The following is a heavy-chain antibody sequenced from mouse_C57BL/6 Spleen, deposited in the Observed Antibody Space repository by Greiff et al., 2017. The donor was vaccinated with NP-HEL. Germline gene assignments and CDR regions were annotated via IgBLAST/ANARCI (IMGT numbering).Heavy chain of an antibody. CDR2: INPGSGGT. J-gene: IGHJ2*01. Sequence: QVQLQQSGAELVRPGTSVKVSCKASGYAFTNYLIEWVKQRPGQGLEWIGVINPGSGGTNYNEKFKGKATLTADKSSSTAYMQLSSLTSEDSAVYVGARGGYDGGGSFDYWGQGTTLTVSS. D-gene: IGHD2-2*01. CDR1: GYAFTNYL. V-gene: IGHV1-54*01. CDR3: ARGGYDGGGSFDY.